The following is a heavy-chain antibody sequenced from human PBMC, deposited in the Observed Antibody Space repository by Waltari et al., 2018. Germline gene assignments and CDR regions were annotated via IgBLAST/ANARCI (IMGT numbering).Heavy chain of an antibody. V-gene: IGHV3-21*01. Sequence: EVQVVESGGGLVKPGGSLRLSCAASGFTFSSYSMNWVRQAPGKGLEWVPSISSTRSYIYYADSVKGRFTISRDNAKNSLFLQMKSLRVEDTAVYYCAREWFGAADYWGQGTLVTVSS. CDR2: ISSTRSYI. D-gene: IGHD3-10*01. CDR1: GFTFSSYS. J-gene: IGHJ4*02. CDR3: AREWFGAADY.